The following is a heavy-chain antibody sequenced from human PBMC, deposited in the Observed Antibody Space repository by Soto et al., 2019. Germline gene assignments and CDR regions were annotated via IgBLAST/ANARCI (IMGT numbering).Heavy chain of an antibody. CDR2: ISAYNGNT. Sequence: ASVKVSCKASGYTFTSYGISWVRQAPGQGLGWMGWISAYNGNTNYAQKLQGRVTMTTDTSTSTAYMELRSLRSDDTAVYYCARGRGTYYYDSSGYYGAAFDIWGQGTMVTVSS. CDR1: GYTFTSYG. CDR3: ARGRGTYYYDSSGYYGAAFDI. D-gene: IGHD3-22*01. V-gene: IGHV1-18*01. J-gene: IGHJ3*02.